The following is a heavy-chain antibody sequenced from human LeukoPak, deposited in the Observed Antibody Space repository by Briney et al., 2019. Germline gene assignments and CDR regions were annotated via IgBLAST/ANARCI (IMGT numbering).Heavy chain of an antibody. CDR3: VRDLWGFDY. V-gene: IGHV3-64D*09. D-gene: IGHD7-27*01. CDR1: GGGIRDLT. J-gene: IGHJ4*02. CDR2: VNVDGGST. Sequence: GGSLRLSCSASGGGIRDLTMHWVRQAPGKGLEYVSVVNVDGGSTHYGDSVKGRFTVSRDNSKNAVYLQMSSLRSEDTAVYYCVRDLWGFDYWGQGTLVTVSS.